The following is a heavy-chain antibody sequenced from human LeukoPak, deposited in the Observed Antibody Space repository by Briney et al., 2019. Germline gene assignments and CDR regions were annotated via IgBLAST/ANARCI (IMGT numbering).Heavy chain of an antibody. Sequence: GESLKISCKGSGYSFLNYWIAWVRQMPGKGLEWMGIIYPGDSDTRYSPSFQGQVTISADKSISTAYLQWSSLKASDTAMYYCARIIRPPHSSSWYPNWFDPWGQGTLVTVSS. CDR3: ARIIRPPHSSSWYPNWFDP. CDR1: GYSFLNYW. J-gene: IGHJ5*02. V-gene: IGHV5-51*01. CDR2: IYPGDSDT. D-gene: IGHD6-13*01.